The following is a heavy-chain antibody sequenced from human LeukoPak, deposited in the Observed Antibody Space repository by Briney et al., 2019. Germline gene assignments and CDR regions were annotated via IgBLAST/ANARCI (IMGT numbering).Heavy chain of an antibody. V-gene: IGHV4-4*07. D-gene: IGHD3-22*01. CDR1: VGPFFSYY. J-gene: IGHJ6*03. Sequence: SRPRSLPGTAPVGPFFSYYGSWFRKPPGKGLDWLGRWNPVVSTNYNPSLKSRVTMSVDTSKNQFALKLSAVTAADTAVYYCARLKFYDSTGYSPGHYMDVWGKGTTVTVSS. CDR2: WNPVVST. CDR3: ARLKFYDSTGYSPGHYMDV.